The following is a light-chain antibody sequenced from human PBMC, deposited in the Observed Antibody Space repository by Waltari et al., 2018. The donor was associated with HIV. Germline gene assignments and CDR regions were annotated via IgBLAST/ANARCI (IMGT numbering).Light chain of an antibody. V-gene: IGKV3-20*01. Sequence: EIVLTQSPGTLSLSPAERATLSSRASQSVSSSNLAWYHQKPGQAPRLLICGGSRRATCIPGRVSGSGSGTEFTFSISRLGPDDGGVYYCQQYGSSPMCTFGHGTKVEI. J-gene: IGKJ2*02. CDR3: QQYGSSPMCT. CDR1: QSVSSSN. CDR2: GGS.